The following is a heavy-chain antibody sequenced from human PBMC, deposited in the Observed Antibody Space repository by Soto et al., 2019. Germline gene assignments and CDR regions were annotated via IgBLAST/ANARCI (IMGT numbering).Heavy chain of an antibody. CDR1: GYTPTNYD. Sequence: ASVKVSCKTSGYTPTNYDIGWVRQAPGQALEWMGWITPFNGNTNYAQKFQDRVTITRDRSMSTAYMELSSLRSEDTAMYYCARENYDILTGSDSRYAFDIWGQGTMVTVSS. D-gene: IGHD3-9*01. CDR2: ITPFNGNT. CDR3: ARENYDILTGSDSRYAFDI. J-gene: IGHJ3*02. V-gene: IGHV1-45*02.